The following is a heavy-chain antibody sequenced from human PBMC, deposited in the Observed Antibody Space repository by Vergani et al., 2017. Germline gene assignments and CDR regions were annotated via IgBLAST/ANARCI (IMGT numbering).Heavy chain of an antibody. J-gene: IGHJ1*01. Sequence: EVQLLESGGGLVQPGGSRRLSCAGAGFTFDTYPMAYVRQAPGKGLEWVATISSGGGDIFYADSVKGRFTISRDNSKNTLFLQMTSLKDEDTAVYYCTTALGLYYLHGEYFQYWGRGTLVSVSS. D-gene: IGHD3-10*01. CDR1: GFTFDTYP. V-gene: IGHV3-23*01. CDR3: TTALGLYYLHGEYFQY. CDR2: ISSGGGDI.